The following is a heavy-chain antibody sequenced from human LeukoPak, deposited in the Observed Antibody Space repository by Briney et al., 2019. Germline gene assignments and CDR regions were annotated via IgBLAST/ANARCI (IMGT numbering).Heavy chain of an antibody. CDR1: GGTFSSYA. Sequence: GASVKVSCEASGGTFSSYAISWVRQAPGQGLEWMGGIIPIFGTANYAQKFQGRVTITADESTSTAYMELSSLRSEDTAVYYCARAPHYYYGSGSYLDYWGQGTLVTVSS. D-gene: IGHD3-10*01. CDR3: ARAPHYYYGSGSYLDY. V-gene: IGHV1-69*13. J-gene: IGHJ4*02. CDR2: IIPIFGTA.